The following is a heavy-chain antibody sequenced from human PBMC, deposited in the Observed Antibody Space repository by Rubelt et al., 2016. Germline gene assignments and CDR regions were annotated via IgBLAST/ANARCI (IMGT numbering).Heavy chain of an antibody. Sequence: QVQLVESGGGVVQPGKSLRLSCAASGFTFSTSPMHWARQAPGKGLEWVAVISYDGSNKYYAESVKGRFTISRDNSKNTLYLQMNSLGPDDTAVYYCARRSGGSPDYWGQGTLVTVSS. V-gene: IGHV3-30*04. CDR1: GFTFSTSP. D-gene: IGHD1-26*01. J-gene: IGHJ4*02. CDR2: ISYDGSNK. CDR3: ARRSGGSPDY.